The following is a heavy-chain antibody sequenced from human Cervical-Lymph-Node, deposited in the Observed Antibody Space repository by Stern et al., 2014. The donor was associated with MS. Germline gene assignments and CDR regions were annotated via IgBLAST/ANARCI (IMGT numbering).Heavy chain of an antibody. CDR3: ATLDY. J-gene: IGHJ4*02. Sequence: EVQLVESGGGLVQTGGSLRLSCEGSGFTFSDYSINWARQAPGKGPELISSISRSGDVYYSDSVKGRFTISRDNVKNSLYLYMNGLRHEDTAVYYCATLDYWGQGALVTVSS. CDR1: GFTFSDYS. V-gene: IGHV3-48*02. CDR2: ISRSGDV.